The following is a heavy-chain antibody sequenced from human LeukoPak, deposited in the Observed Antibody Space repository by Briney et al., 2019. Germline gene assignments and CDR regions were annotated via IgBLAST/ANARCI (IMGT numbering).Heavy chain of an antibody. CDR1: GYTFTSYG. V-gene: IGHV1-18*01. J-gene: IGHJ4*02. CDR3: ATDSELIGES. Sequence: EASVXVSCKASGYTFTSYGISWVRQAPGHGLEWMGWISTYNGNTNYAQKLQGRVTMTTDTSTSTAYMELRSLRSDDTAVYYCATDSELIGESWGQGTLVTVSS. D-gene: IGHD3-10*01. CDR2: ISTYNGNT.